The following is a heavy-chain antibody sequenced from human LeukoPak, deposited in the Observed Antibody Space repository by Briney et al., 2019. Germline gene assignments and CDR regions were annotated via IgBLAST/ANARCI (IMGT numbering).Heavy chain of an antibody. CDR2: IRSSSSYI. CDR1: GFTFSSYS. D-gene: IGHD6-13*01. J-gene: IGHJ6*02. CDR3: ARAPGIADPVFGMDV. V-gene: IGHV3-21*01. Sequence: GGSLRLSRAGSGFTFSSYSMNWVRRAPGKGLEWVSSIRSSSSYIYYADSVKGRFPISRDNAKNSLYLQMNSLRAEDTAVYYCARAPGIADPVFGMDVWGQGTTVTVSS.